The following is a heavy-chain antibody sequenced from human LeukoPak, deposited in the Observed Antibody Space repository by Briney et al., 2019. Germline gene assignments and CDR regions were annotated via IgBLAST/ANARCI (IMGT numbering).Heavy chain of an antibody. J-gene: IGHJ4*02. V-gene: IGHV3-30*04. D-gene: IGHD2-2*01. CDR2: ISYDGNNK. CDR1: GFTFSSYS. Sequence: GRSLRLSCVASGFTFSSYSMHWVRQGPGKGLEWVAHISYDGNNKRYADSVKGRFTISRDNSKNTLYLQMSSLKPDDTAVYYCARSVVVVPAEFQYWGQGTLVTVSS. CDR3: ARSVVVVPAEFQY.